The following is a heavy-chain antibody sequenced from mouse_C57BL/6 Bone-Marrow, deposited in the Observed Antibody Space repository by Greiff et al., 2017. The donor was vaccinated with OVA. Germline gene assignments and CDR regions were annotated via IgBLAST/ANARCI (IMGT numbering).Heavy chain of an antibody. Sequence: VTLKESGAELVRPGASVKLSCTASGFNIKDDYMHWVKQRPEQGLEWIGWIDPENGDTEYASKFQGKATITADTSSNTAYLQLSSLTSEDTAVYYCARKNVIYYDYGWYFDVWGTGTTVTVSS. CDR3: ARKNVIYYDYGWYFDV. D-gene: IGHD2-4*01. CDR2: IDPENGDT. V-gene: IGHV14-4*01. J-gene: IGHJ1*03. CDR1: GFNIKDDY.